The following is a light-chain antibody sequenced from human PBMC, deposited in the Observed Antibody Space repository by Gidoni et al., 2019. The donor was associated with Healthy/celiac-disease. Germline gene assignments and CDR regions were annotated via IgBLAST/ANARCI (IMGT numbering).Light chain of an antibody. CDR2: AAS. CDR3: QQGYSTWA. V-gene: IGKV1-39*01. Sequence: DIQMTQSPSSLSASVGDRVTITCRASQSISSYLNWYQQKPGKAPKLLIYAASSLQSGVPSRFSGSGSGTDFTLTISSLQPEDFATYYCQQGYSTWAFGGGTKVEIK. CDR1: QSISSY. J-gene: IGKJ4*01.